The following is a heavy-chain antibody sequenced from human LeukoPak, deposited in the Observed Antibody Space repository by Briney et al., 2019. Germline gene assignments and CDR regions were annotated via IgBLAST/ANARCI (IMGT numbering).Heavy chain of an antibody. V-gene: IGHV3-30*04. CDR3: ARYLGH. J-gene: IGHJ4*02. Sequence: GGSLRLSCAASGFTFSSYAMHWVRQAPGKGLEWVAVISYDGSNKYYADSVKGRFTISRDNSKNTLYLQMNSLRAEDTAVYYCARYLGHWGQGTLVTVPS. CDR2: ISYDGSNK. CDR1: GFTFSSYA.